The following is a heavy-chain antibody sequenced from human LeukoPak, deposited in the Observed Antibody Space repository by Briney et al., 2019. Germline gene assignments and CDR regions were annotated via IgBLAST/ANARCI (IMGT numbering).Heavy chain of an antibody. CDR1: GFTFSSYA. Sequence: TGGSLRLSCIASGFTFSSYAMSWVRQAPGKGLEWVSAIGGTGDNTYYADSVKGRFTISRDNSKNTLYLQINGLRAEDTAIYYCAKGATVKYFYYLDYWGQGTLVTVSS. D-gene: IGHD2/OR15-2a*01. CDR2: IGGTGDNT. V-gene: IGHV3-23*01. CDR3: AKGATVKYFYYLDY. J-gene: IGHJ4*02.